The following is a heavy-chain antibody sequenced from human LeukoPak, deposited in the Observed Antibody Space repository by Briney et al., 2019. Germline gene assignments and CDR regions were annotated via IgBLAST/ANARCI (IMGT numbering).Heavy chain of an antibody. CDR2: INPSGTST. CDR3: VNLGLMDVARSVY. D-gene: IGHD5-12*01. V-gene: IGHV1-46*01. J-gene: IGHJ4*02. CDR1: GYSFSSYY. Sequence: GASVKGSCKASGYSFSSYYMHWVRQAPGQGLEWMGVINPSGTSTTYAQKFQGRLTVTRDASTSTVYMELGSLRSEDTAVYYCVNLGLMDVARSVYWGQGTLVTVSS.